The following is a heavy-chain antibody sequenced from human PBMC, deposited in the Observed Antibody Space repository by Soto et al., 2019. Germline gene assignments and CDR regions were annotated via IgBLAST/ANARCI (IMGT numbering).Heavy chain of an antibody. Sequence: GGSLRLSCAASGFTFSSYGMHWVRQAPGKGLEWVAVIWYDGSNKYYADSVKGRFTISRDNSKNTLYLQMNSLRAEDTAVYYCARERRLRGHYYFDYWGQGTLVTVSS. V-gene: IGHV3-33*01. CDR1: GFTFSSYG. J-gene: IGHJ4*02. CDR3: ARERRLRGHYYFDY. CDR2: IWYDGSNK. D-gene: IGHD4-17*01.